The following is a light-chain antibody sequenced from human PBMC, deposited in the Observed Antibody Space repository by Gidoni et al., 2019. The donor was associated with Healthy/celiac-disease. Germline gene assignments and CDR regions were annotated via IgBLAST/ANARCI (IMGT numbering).Light chain of an antibody. J-gene: IGKJ2*01. CDR2: DAS. CDR3: QQRSNWPMYT. CDR1: QSVSSY. Sequence: EIVFTQSPATLALSPGERATLSCRASQSVSSYLAWYQQKPGQAPRLRIYDASNRATGIPARFSGSGSGTDFTLTISSLETEDFAVYYCQQRSNWPMYTFGQGTKLEIK. V-gene: IGKV3-11*01.